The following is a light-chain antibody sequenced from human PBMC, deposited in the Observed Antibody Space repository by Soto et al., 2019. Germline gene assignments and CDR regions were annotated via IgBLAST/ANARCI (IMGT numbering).Light chain of an antibody. CDR2: DAS. CDR1: QSVSSY. J-gene: IGKJ1*01. Sequence: EIVLTQSPGTLSLSPGERATLSCRASQSVSSYLAWYQQKPGQAPRLLIYDASTRATGISARFSGSGSGTDFTITISSLEPEYFAVYYCQQRSNWPVTFGQGTRVEVK. V-gene: IGKV3-11*01. CDR3: QQRSNWPVT.